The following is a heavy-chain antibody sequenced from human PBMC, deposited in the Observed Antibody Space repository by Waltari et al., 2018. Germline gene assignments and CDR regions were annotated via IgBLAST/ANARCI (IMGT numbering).Heavy chain of an antibody. D-gene: IGHD3-3*01. CDR3: ARLIVLRFLEWSRVGYYYYYMDV. CDR2: NNQSGST. Sequence: QVQLQQWGAGLLKPSETLSLTCAVYGGSFSGYYCSWIRQPPGKGLEWIGENNQSGSTHYNPSLKSRVTISVDTSKNQFALKLSYVTAADTAVDYCARLIVLRFLEWSRVGYYYYYMDVWGKGTTVTVSS. V-gene: IGHV4-34*01. J-gene: IGHJ6*03. CDR1: GGSFSGYY.